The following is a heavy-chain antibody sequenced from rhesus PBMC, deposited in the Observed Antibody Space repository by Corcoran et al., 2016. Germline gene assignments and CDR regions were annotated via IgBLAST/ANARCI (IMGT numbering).Heavy chain of an antibody. V-gene: IGHV4S7*01. Sequence: QVQLQESGPGLVKPSETLSLTCAVSGGSISSGYGWSWIRQPPGKGLEWIGHIYGSIGSTYYNPSLKSRVTISKDTSKNQFSLKRSSVTATDTAVYYCARERESGLLYWGQGVLVTVSS. D-gene: IGHD2-2*01. CDR3: ARERESGLLY. CDR1: GGSISSGYG. CDR2: IYGSIGST. J-gene: IGHJ4*01.